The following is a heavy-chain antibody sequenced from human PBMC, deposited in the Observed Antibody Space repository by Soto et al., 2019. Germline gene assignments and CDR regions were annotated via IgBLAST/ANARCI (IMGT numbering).Heavy chain of an antibody. CDR3: ARVGDIAAAGSLYYYYYGMDV. CDR1: GGSISSGGYY. CDR2: IYYSGST. V-gene: IGHV4-31*03. D-gene: IGHD6-13*01. Sequence: QVQLQESGPGLVKPSQTLSLTCTVSGGSISSGGYYWSWIRQHPGKGLEWIGYIYYSGSTYYNPSLKSRVTISVDTSKNQLSLKLSSVTAADTAVYYCARVGDIAAAGSLYYYYYGMDVWGQGTTVTVSS. J-gene: IGHJ6*02.